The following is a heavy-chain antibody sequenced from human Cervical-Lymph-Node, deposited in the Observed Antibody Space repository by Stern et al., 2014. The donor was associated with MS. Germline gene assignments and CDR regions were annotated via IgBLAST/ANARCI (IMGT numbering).Heavy chain of an antibody. Sequence: VQLVQSGGGVVQPGRSLRLSCAASGFTFSSYAMHWVRQAPGKGLEWVAVISYDGSNKYYADSVKGRFTISRDNSKNPLYLQMNSLRAEDTAVYSCARTPFDYWGQGTLVTVSS. V-gene: IGHV3-30*01. CDR1: GFTFSSYA. CDR2: ISYDGSNK. J-gene: IGHJ4*02. CDR3: ARTPFDY.